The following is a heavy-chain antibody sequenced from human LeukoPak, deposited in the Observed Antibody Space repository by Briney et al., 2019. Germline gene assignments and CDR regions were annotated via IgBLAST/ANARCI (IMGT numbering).Heavy chain of an antibody. CDR2: INPSGGST. V-gene: IGHV1-46*01. CDR3: ARTLRNLDSSGGSDPLGGHQWYFDY. CDR1: GYTFTSYY. J-gene: IGHJ4*02. Sequence: GASVKVSCKASGYTFTSYYMHWVRQAPGQGLEWMGIINPSGGSTSYAQKFQGRVTMTRDTSTSTVYMELSSLRSEDTAVYYCARTLRNLDSSGGSDPLGGHQWYFDYWGQGTLVTVSS. D-gene: IGHD2-15*01.